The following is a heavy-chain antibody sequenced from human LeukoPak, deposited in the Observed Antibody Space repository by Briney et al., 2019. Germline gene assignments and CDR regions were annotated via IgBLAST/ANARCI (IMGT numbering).Heavy chain of an antibody. V-gene: IGHV3-21*01. CDR2: ISSSSSYI. CDR1: GFIFSSYA. D-gene: IGHD1-7*01. Sequence: GGSLRLSCAASGFIFSSYAMSWVRQAPGKGLEWVSSISSSSSYIYYADSVKGRFTISRDNAKNSLYLQMNSLRAEDTAVYYCAREENWNYAHWGQGTLVTVSS. J-gene: IGHJ4*02. CDR3: AREENWNYAH.